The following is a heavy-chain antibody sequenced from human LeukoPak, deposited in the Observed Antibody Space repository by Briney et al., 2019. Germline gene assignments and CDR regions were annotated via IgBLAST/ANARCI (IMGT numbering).Heavy chain of an antibody. V-gene: IGHV1-69*13. CDR3: AWGRVYCSSTSCPPGY. CDR2: IIPIFGTA. D-gene: IGHD2-2*01. J-gene: IGHJ4*02. Sequence: SVTVSCKASGGTFSSYAISWVRQAPGQGLEWMGGIIPIFGTANYAQKFQGRVTITADESTSTAYMELSSLRSEDTAVYYCAWGRVYCSSTSCPPGYWGQGTLVTVSS. CDR1: GGTFSSYA.